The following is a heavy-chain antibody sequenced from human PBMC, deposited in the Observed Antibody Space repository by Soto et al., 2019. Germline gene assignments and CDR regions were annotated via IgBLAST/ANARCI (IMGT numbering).Heavy chain of an antibody. CDR1: GGSITSSGYY. V-gene: IGHV4-31*03. D-gene: IGHD2-2*01. CDR3: ARGGGSTKVDY. J-gene: IGHJ4*02. Sequence: QVQLQESGPGLVKPSQTLSLTCTVSGGSITSSGYYWSWIRQHPGEGLEWIGFTSNSGRTSYNPAXKXXVTISVDTSSNQFSLNLKSVTAADTAVYYCARGGGSTKVDYWGQGTLVTVSP. CDR2: TSNSGRT.